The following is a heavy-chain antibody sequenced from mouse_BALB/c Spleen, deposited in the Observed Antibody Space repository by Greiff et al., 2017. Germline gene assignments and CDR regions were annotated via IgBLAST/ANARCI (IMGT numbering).Heavy chain of an antibody. Sequence: VQLQQSGPELMKPGASVKISCKASGYSFTSYYMHWVKQSHGKSLEWIGYIDPFNGGTSYNQKFKGKATLTVDKSSSTAYMHLSSLTSEDSAVYYCARGLRLPLDYWGQGTSVTVSS. CDR1: GYSFTSYY. V-gene: IGHV1S135*01. D-gene: IGHD1-2*01. CDR3: ARGLRLPLDY. J-gene: IGHJ4*01. CDR2: IDPFNGGT.